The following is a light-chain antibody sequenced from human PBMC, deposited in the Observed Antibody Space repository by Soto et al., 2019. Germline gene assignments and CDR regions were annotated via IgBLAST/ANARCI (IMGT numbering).Light chain of an antibody. V-gene: IGKV2-28*01. J-gene: IGKJ2*01. CDR3: APDLQSPYT. CDR2: LGS. CDR1: QSLLHTNGYKY. Sequence: DIVMTQSPLSLSVTPGEPASISCRSSQSLLHTNGYKYLDWYLQRPGQSPHLLIYLGSNRASGVTDRFGGRGPGTGFTLKISREDAEDVGVYYCAPDLQSPYTYGRGTKVEIK.